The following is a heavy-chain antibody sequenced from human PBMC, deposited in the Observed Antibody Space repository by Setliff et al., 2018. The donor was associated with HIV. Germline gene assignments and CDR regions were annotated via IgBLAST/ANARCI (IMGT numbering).Heavy chain of an antibody. CDR2: VYFLGNR. J-gene: IGHJ4*02. CDR1: GGPVGTSSYY. D-gene: IGHD3-22*01. CDR3: ARAPANYHDSSGFYFGGDYYFDF. Sequence: SETLSLTCTVSGGPVGTSSYYWGWIRQPPGKGLEWIGTVYFLGNRYLNPSLKGRVAVSVDTSKNHFSLRVTSVTAADTAVYYCARAPANYHDSSGFYFGGDYYFDFWGQGILVTVSS. V-gene: IGHV4-39*02.